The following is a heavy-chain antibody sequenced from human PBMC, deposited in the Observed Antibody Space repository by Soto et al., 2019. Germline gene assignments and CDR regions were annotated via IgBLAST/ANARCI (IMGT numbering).Heavy chain of an antibody. V-gene: IGHV1-18*01. CDR3: ARDDSRSWFDY. CDR1: GYSFTIYG. J-gene: IGHJ4*02. Sequence: ASVKGSCKAAGYSFTIYGISWGRQAPGQGLEWMGWISAYNGNTNYAQKLQGRVTMTTDTSTSTAYMELRSLRSDDTAVNYCARDDSRSWFDYWGQGTLVTVSS. D-gene: IGHD6-13*01. CDR2: ISAYNGNT.